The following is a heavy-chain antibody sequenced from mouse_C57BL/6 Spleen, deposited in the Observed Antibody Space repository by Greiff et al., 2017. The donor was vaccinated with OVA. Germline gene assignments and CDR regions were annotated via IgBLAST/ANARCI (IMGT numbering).Heavy chain of an antibody. Sequence: VQLQQSGAELVKPGASVKLSCTASGFNIKDYYMHWVKQRTEQGLEWIGRIDPEDGETKYAPKFQGKATITADTSSNTAYLQLSSLTAEDTAVYYCAAYDSNYASVYYGDYWGQGTTLTVSS. D-gene: IGHD2-5*01. CDR1: GFNIKDYY. V-gene: IGHV14-2*01. CDR3: AAYDSNYASVYYGDY. CDR2: IDPEDGET. J-gene: IGHJ2*01.